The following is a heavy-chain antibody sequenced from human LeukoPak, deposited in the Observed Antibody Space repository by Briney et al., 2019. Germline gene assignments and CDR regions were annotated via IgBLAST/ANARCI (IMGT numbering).Heavy chain of an antibody. CDR1: GFAFNLYE. CDR3: ARETLGKGFFDY. CDR2: ISRSAGDM. V-gene: IGHV3-48*03. Sequence: GGSLRLSCAASGFAFNLYEMNWVRQAPGKGLEWVSYISRSAGDMFYADSVRGRFTISRDNAKNTLYVQMNSLRTEDTAVCYCARETLGKGFFDYWGQGTLVTVSS. D-gene: IGHD3-16*01. J-gene: IGHJ4*02.